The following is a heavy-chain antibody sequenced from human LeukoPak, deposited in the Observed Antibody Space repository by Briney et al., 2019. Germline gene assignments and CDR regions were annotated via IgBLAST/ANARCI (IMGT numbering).Heavy chain of an antibody. V-gene: IGHV4-39*01. Sequence: SETLSLTCTVSGDSISSRSYYWGWIRQPPGKGLEWIGGIFDSGSTYYNPSLESRVTIYADTSNSQFSLKLSSVTAPDTAVYYCARQSTDGGNPIDFWGQGTLVTVSS. D-gene: IGHD4-23*01. CDR3: ARQSTDGGNPIDF. CDR1: GDSISSRSYY. J-gene: IGHJ4*02. CDR2: IFDSGST.